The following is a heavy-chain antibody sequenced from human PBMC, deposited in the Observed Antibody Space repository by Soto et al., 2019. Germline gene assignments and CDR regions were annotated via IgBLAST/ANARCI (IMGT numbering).Heavy chain of an antibody. V-gene: IGHV3-30*03. CDR1: GFTFSSYG. CDR3: ATRSVVLVPAVNPSGIDY. D-gene: IGHD2-2*01. J-gene: IGHJ4*02. CDR2: ISYDGSNK. Sequence: QVQLVESGGGVVQPGRSLRLSCAASGFTFSSYGMHWVRQAPGKGLEWVAVISYDGSNKYYADSVKGRFTISRDNSKNTLYLQMNSLRAEDTAVYYCATRSVVLVPAVNPSGIDYWGQGTLVTVSS.